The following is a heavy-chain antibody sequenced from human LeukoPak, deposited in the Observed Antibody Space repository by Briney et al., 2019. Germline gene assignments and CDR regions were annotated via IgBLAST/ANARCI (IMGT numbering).Heavy chain of an antibody. CDR2: ISGSGGST. J-gene: IGHJ5*02. CDR3: AKLARAYYDSSGYH. V-gene: IGHV3-23*01. D-gene: IGHD3-22*01. CDR1: GFTFSSYA. Sequence: GESLRLSCAASGFTFSSYAMSWVRQAPGKGLEWVSAISGSGGSTYYADSVKGRFTISRDNSKNTLYLQMNSLRAEDTAVYYCAKLARAYYDSSGYHWGQGTLVTVSS.